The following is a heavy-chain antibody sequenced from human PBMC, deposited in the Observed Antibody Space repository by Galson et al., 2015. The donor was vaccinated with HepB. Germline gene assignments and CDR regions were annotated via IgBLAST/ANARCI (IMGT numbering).Heavy chain of an antibody. CDR1: GFTFSSYW. CDR2: IKQGGSEK. J-gene: IGHJ5*02. Sequence: SLRLSCAASGFTFSSYWMSWVRQAPGKGLEWVANIKQGGSEKYYVDSVKGRFTISRDNAKNSLYLQMNSLRAEDTAVYYCARDRTRVVPAAIFWFDPWGQGTLVTVSS. D-gene: IGHD2-2*02. CDR3: ARDRTRVVPAAIFWFDP. V-gene: IGHV3-7*03.